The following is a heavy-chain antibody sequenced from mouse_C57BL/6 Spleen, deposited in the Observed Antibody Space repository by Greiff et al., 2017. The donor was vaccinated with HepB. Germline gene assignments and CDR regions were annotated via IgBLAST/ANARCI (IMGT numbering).Heavy chain of an antibody. CDR2: INPYNGGT. CDR3: ARLELGRGDY. V-gene: IGHV1-19*01. Sequence: EVQLQQSGPVLVKPGASVKMSCKASGYTFTDYYMNWVKQSHGKSLEWIGVINPYNGGTSYNQKFKGKATLTVDKSSSTAYMELNSLTSEDSAVYYCARLELGRGDYWGQGTTLTVSS. J-gene: IGHJ2*01. CDR1: GYTFTDYY. D-gene: IGHD4-1*01.